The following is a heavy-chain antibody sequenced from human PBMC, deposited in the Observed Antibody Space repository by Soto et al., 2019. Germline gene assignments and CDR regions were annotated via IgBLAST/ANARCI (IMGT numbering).Heavy chain of an antibody. CDR3: ATGELSSPPDYYYYRMDV. Sequence: ASVKVYCKASGYTFTGYYMHWVRQAPGQGLEWMGWINPNSGGTNYAQKFQGWVTMTRDTSISTGYMELSRLRSDDTAVYYCATGELSSPPDYYYYRMDVWGQGTTVTVSS. CDR1: GYTFTGYY. CDR2: INPNSGGT. D-gene: IGHD3-16*02. J-gene: IGHJ6*02. V-gene: IGHV1-2*04.